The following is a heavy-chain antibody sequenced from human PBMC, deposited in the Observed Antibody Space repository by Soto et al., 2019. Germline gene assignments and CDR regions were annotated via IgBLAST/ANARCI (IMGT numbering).Heavy chain of an antibody. V-gene: IGHV3-15*07. J-gene: IGHJ3*02. CDR1: GFTFSNAW. CDR3: TTAGGVAAHDAFDI. CDR2: IKSKTDGGTT. D-gene: IGHD2-15*01. Sequence: GGSLRLSCAASGFTFSNAWMNWVRQAPGKGLEWVGRIKSKTDGGTTDYAAPVKGRFTISRDDSKNTLYLQMNSLKTEDTAVYYCTTAGGVAAHDAFDIWGQGTMVTVSS.